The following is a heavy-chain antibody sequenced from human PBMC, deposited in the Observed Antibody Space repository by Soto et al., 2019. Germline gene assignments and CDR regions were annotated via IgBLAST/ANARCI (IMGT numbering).Heavy chain of an antibody. J-gene: IGHJ6*02. V-gene: IGHV1-18*01. Sequence: QVQLVQSGAEVKKPGASVKVSCKASGYTFTSYGISWVRQAPGQGLEWMGWISAYNGNTNYAQKLQGRVTMTTDTSTSTAYMELRSLRSDDTVVYYCARYPDQDSGWIDLLYYYYGMDVWGQGTTVTVSS. D-gene: IGHD6-19*01. CDR3: ARYPDQDSGWIDLLYYYYGMDV. CDR2: ISAYNGNT. CDR1: GYTFTSYG.